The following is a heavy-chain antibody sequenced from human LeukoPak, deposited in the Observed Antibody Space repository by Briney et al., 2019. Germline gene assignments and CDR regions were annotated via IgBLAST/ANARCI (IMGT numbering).Heavy chain of an antibody. J-gene: IGHJ6*02. CDR3: ARAGYYDSSGYYLGAYYYYGMDV. V-gene: IGHV6-1*01. D-gene: IGHD3-22*01. Sequence: SQTLSLTCAISGDSVSSNSAAWNWIRQSPSRDLEWLGRTYYRSKWYNDYAVSVKSRITINPDTSKNQFSLQLNSVTPEDTAVYYCARAGYYDSSGYYLGAYYYYGMDVWGQGTTVTVSS. CDR2: TYYRSKWYN. CDR1: GDSVSSNSAA.